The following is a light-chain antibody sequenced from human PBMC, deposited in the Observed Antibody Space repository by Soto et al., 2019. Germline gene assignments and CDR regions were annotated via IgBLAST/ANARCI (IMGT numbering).Light chain of an antibody. Sequence: TQSPSSLSVSVGDRVTITCRASQDIRNYLAWYQQKPGKVPKLLIYAASTLQSGVPSRFSGSGSGTDFTLTINSLQPEDIATYYCQKYDRAPFTFGPGTKVDIK. V-gene: IGKV1-27*01. J-gene: IGKJ3*01. CDR3: QKYDRAPFT. CDR2: AAS. CDR1: QDIRNY.